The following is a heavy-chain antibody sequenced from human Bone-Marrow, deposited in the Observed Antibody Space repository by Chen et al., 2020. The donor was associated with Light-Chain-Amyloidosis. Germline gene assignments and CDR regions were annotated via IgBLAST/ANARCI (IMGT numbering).Heavy chain of an antibody. Sequence: QVQLVESGGGVVQPGRSLRLSCEASGFTFSYHGMHWVRQAPGKGLEWVAVRGYDGNMTYYADSGKGRFTTSRDNSKNTLYLQMNSLRPEDTAVYYCAKDQKYGDAAYFYYYGMDVWGQGTTVTVSS. CDR3: AKDQKYGDAAYFYYYGMDV. CDR2: RGYDGNMT. V-gene: IGHV3-30*18. D-gene: IGHD2-21*02. J-gene: IGHJ6*02. CDR1: GFTFSYHG.